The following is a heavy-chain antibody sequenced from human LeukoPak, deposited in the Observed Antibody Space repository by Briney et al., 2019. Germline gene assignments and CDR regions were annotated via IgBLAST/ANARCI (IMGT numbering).Heavy chain of an antibody. J-gene: IGHJ4*02. CDR1: GYTFTGYY. CDR2: INPDSGGT. CDR3: ARESARGPRGFNY. V-gene: IGHV1-2*02. Sequence: VASVKVSCKASGYTFTGYYMHWVRQAPGQGLEWMGWINPDSGGTNYAQKFQGRVTMTRDTSISTAYMELSRLRSDDTAVYYCARESARGPRGFNYWGQGTLVTVSS.